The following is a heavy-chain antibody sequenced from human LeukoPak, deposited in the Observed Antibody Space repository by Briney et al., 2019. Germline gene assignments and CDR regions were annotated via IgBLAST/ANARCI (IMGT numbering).Heavy chain of an antibody. CDR3: ARMTGYCSSTSCYMDAFDI. CDR1: GCTFSSYA. D-gene: IGHD2-2*02. V-gene: IGHV1-69*05. J-gene: IGHJ3*02. CDR2: IIPIFGTA. Sequence: SVKVSCKASGCTFSSYAISWVRQAPGQGLEWMGGIIPIFGTANYAQKFQGRVTITTDESTSTAYMELSSLRSEDTAVYYCARMTGYCSSTSCYMDAFDIWGQGTMVTVSS.